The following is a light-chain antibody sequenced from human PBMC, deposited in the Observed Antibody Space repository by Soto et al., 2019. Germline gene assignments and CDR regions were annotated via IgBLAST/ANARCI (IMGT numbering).Light chain of an antibody. CDR3: SSYAGSNNLV. CDR1: SSDVGDYNY. Sequence: QSALTQPPSASGSPGQSVTISCTGTSSDVGDYNYVSWYQQHPGEAPKVMIYKVTKRPSGVPDRFSGSKSGNTASLTVSGLQAEDEADYYCSSYAGSNNLVFGGGTKLTVL. J-gene: IGLJ2*01. V-gene: IGLV2-8*01. CDR2: KVT.